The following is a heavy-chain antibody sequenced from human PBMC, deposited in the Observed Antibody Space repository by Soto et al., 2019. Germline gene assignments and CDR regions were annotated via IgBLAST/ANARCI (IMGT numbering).Heavy chain of an antibody. J-gene: IGHJ4*02. CDR1: GGSITSDYSC. D-gene: IGHD3-22*01. Sequence: SETLSLTCTVSGGSITSDYSCWSWIRQPPGEGLEWIGHIFDSGTTYTNPSLRSQVAISLDTSKNHFSLTLSSVTAADTAVYYCARAQNYYDISGYYYFFDYWGQGPLVTVSS. CDR3: ARAQNYYDISGYYYFFDY. V-gene: IGHV4-30-4*01. CDR2: IFDSGTT.